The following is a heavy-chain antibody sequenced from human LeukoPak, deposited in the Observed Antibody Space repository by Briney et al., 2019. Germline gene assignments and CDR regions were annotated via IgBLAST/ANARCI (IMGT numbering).Heavy chain of an antibody. CDR1: GVTFSGYW. CDR2: INSDGSST. D-gene: IGHD3-22*01. J-gene: IGHJ4*02. V-gene: IGHV3-74*01. CDR3: ARGRDSSAYPYFDY. Sequence: GGSLRLSCAASGVTFSGYWMHWVRQVPGKGLVWVSRINSDGSSTNYADSVKGRFTISRDNAKNTLYLKMNSLRAEDTAVYYCARGRDSSAYPYFDYWGQGTLVTVSS.